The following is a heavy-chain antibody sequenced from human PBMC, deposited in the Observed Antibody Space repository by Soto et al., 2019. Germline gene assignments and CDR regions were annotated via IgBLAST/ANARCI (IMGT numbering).Heavy chain of an antibody. J-gene: IGHJ3*02. V-gene: IGHV6-1*01. D-gene: IGHD6-6*01. CDR1: GDIVSSNSAA. CDR2: AYYRSKWYN. CDR3: ARDPIPRIAARPHAFYI. Sequence: SQTLSLTCAISGDIVSSNSAAWNWIRQSPSRGLEWLGRAYYRSKWYNDYAVSVKSRITINPDTSKNQFSLQLNSVTPEDTAVYYCARDPIPRIAARPHAFYIWGKGTMVTDSS.